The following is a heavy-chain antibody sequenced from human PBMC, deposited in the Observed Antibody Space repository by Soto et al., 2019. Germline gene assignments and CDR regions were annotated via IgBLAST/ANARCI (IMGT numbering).Heavy chain of an antibody. CDR1: GFTFSSYA. CDR3: VRESTPTRWFDP. D-gene: IGHD2-2*01. Sequence: GGSLRLSCAASGFTFSSYAMHWVRQAPGKGLEYVSAISSNGGSTSYAQNFQGRVTMTRDTSTGTVYMELSSLRSEDTAVYYCVRESTPTRWFDPWGQGTLVTVSS. V-gene: IGHV3-64*01. J-gene: IGHJ5*02. CDR2: ISSNGGST.